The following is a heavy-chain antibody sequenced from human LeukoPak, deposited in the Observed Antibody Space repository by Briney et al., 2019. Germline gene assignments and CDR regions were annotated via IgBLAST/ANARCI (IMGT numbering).Heavy chain of an antibody. V-gene: IGHV4-30-2*01. J-gene: IGHJ3*02. CDR1: GGSISSGGYY. CDR2: IYHSGST. D-gene: IGHD3-9*01. Sequence: SETLSLTCTDSGGSISSGGYYWSWIRQPPGKGLEWIGYIYHSGSTYYNPSLKSRVTISVDTSKNQFSLRLSSVTAADTAVYYCARENYDILTGYYSRGTFDIWGQGTMVTVSS. CDR3: ARENYDILTGYYSRGTFDI.